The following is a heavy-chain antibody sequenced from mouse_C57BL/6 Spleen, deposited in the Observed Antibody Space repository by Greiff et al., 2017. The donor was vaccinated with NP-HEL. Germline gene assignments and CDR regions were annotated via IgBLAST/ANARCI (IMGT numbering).Heavy chain of an antibody. J-gene: IGHJ3*01. V-gene: IGHV5-17*01. CDR2: ISSGSSTI. CDR3: ARWGVIGGPAWFAY. Sequence: EVQLVESGGGLVKPGGSLTLSCAASGFTFSDYGMHWVRQAPEKGLEWVAYISSGSSTIYYADTVKGRFIISRDYARNTLFQQMTSLRSEDTAVYYSARWGVIGGPAWFAYWGQGTLVTVSA. CDR1: GFTFSDYG.